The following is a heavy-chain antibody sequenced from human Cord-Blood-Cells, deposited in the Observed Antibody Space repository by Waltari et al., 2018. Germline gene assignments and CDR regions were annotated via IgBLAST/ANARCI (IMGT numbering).Heavy chain of an antibody. CDR1: GGSVSSGSYY. V-gene: IGHV4-61*01. CDR2: IYYSGTT. J-gene: IGHJ4*02. CDR3: ARDRGSSSPFDY. Sequence: QVQLQESGPGLVKPSETLSLNCTVSGGSVSSGSYYWSWIRQPPGKGLEWIGYIYYSGTTISNPSLKSRVTISVDTSKNQFSLRLSSVTAADTAVYYCARDRGSSSPFDYWGQGTLVTVSS. D-gene: IGHD6-6*01.